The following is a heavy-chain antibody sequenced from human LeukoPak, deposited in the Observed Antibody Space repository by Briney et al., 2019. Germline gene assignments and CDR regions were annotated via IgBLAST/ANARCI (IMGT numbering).Heavy chain of an antibody. Sequence: EASVKVSCKTSGYRFITFGINWVRQAPGQGLEWMGIINPSGGSTSYAQKFQGRVTMTRDTSTSTVYMELSSLRSEDTAVYYCARAVFGGDSWYYFDYWGQGTLVTVSS. D-gene: IGHD2-21*02. CDR2: INPSGGST. CDR3: ARAVFGGDSWYYFDY. J-gene: IGHJ4*02. CDR1: GYRFITFG. V-gene: IGHV1-46*01.